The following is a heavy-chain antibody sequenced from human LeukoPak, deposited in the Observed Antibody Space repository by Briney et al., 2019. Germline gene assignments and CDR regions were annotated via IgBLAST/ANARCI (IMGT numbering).Heavy chain of an antibody. CDR1: GFTFSSHG. V-gene: IGHV3-30*18. Sequence: PGGSLRLSCAASGFTFSSHGMHWVRQAPGKGLEWVAVISYDGNKNYHAECVKGRFTISRDNSKSMVHLEMNRLRPEDTAIYYCAKSTTFFGVVITAYYYFGMDVWGQGTTVTVSS. CDR3: AKSTTFFGVVITAYYYFGMDV. CDR2: ISYDGNKN. D-gene: IGHD3-3*01. J-gene: IGHJ6*02.